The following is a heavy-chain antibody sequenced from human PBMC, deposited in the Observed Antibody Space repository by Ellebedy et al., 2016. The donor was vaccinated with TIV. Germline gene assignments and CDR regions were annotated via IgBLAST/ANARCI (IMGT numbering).Heavy chain of an antibody. CDR1: GFTFSSNG. J-gene: IGHJ4*01. D-gene: IGHD3-10*01. CDR2: IWYDARES. CDR3: ARVMGGSGYSGGKLDY. Sequence: GESLKISXEASGFTFSSNGMHWVRQAPGKGLEWVAAIWYDARESYYGESVEGRFTISRDNSKNTLYLQMNSLRDDDTAVYYCARVMGGSGYSGGKLDYWGQGTLVTVSS. V-gene: IGHV3-33*01.